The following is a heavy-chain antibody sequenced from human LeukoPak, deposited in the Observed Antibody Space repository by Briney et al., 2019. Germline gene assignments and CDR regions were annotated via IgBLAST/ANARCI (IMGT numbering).Heavy chain of an antibody. V-gene: IGHV4-38-2*02. CDR2: IYHSGTT. CDR1: GYSISTSYS. Sequence: SETLSLTCAVSGYSISTSYSWGWIRQPPGKGLEWIGGIYHSGTTYYNPSLKSRVTISVDTSKNQFSLILSSVNASHTAVYYCAREEGIRLGELSSFDPWGQGTLVTVSS. CDR3: AREEGIRLGELSSFDP. J-gene: IGHJ5*02. D-gene: IGHD3-16*02.